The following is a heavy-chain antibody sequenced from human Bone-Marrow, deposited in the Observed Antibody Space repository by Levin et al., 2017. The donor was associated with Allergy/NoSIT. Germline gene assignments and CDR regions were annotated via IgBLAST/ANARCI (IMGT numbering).Heavy chain of an antibody. CDR3: ARGTYGSFGY. Sequence: GGSLRLSCAASGFTFSSNAMSWFRQAPGKGLEWVSHITSGSGGGIYYAHSVKGRFTISRDNSKSTLYLQMNSLRVEDTAQYYCARGTYGSFGYWGQGTLVTVSS. D-gene: IGHD1-26*01. J-gene: IGHJ4*02. V-gene: IGHV3-23*01. CDR2: ITSGSGGGI. CDR1: GFTFSSNA.